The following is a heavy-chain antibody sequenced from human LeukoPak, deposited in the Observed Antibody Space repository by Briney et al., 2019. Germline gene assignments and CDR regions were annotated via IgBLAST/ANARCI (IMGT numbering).Heavy chain of an antibody. Sequence: PGGSLRLSCAASGFTFSSYGMHWVRQAPGKGLEWVAFIRYDGSNKYYAHSVKGRFTISRDNSKNTLYLQMNSLRAEDTAVYYRATLTSAYYYYYYMDVWGKGTTVTVSS. V-gene: IGHV3-30*02. CDR2: IRYDGSNK. CDR3: ATLTSAYYYYYYMDV. CDR1: GFTFSSYG. J-gene: IGHJ6*03.